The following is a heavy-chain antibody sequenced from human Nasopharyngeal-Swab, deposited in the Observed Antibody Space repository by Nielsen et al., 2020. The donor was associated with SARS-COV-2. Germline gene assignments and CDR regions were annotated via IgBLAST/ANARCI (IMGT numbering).Heavy chain of an antibody. J-gene: IGHJ4*02. CDR2: IRSKAYGGTT. Sequence: VRQMPGKGLEWVGFIRSKAYGGTTEYAASVKGRFTISRDDSKSIAYLQMNSLKTEDTAVYYCTTWGYRWGQGTLVTVSS. V-gene: IGHV3-49*02. CDR3: TTWGYR. D-gene: IGHD2-15*01.